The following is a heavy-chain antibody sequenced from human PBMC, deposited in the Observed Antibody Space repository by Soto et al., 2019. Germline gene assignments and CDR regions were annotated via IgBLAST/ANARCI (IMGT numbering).Heavy chain of an antibody. CDR2: ISWQSGSI. CDR3: AKDMFSSSSAATFDY. J-gene: IGHJ4*02. V-gene: IGHV3-9*01. D-gene: IGHD6-6*01. CDR1: GFIFDDYA. Sequence: EVQLAESGGGLAQPGRSLRLSCAASGFIFDDYAMHWVRQAPGKGLEWVSGISWQSGSIRYADSVKDRFTISRDNAKNSLYLQMNSLRVEDTALYYCAKDMFSSSSAATFDYWGQGILVTVSS.